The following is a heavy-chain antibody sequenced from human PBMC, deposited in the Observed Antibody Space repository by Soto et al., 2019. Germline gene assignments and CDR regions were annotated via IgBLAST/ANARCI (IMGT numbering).Heavy chain of an antibody. Sequence: GGSLRLSCAASGFTVSSNYMSWVRRAPGKGLEWVSVIYSTGSTKYADSVKGRFTISRDNSKNTLYLQMNSLRVDDTAVYYCAKKGHTSDGYDYFDYWGQGTLVTVSS. V-gene: IGHV3-66*01. CDR1: GFTVSSNY. CDR3: AKKGHTSDGYDYFDY. CDR2: IYSTGST. J-gene: IGHJ4*02. D-gene: IGHD6-19*01.